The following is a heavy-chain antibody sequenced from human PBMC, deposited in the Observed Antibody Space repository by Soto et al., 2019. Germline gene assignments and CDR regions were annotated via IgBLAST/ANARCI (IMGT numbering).Heavy chain of an antibody. V-gene: IGHV3-21*01. Sequence: AGSLRLSCEASGFSFGSYSMNWVRQAPGKGGEWVSSISGSSTYIYYADSVKGRFSVSRDNAKNSLYLQMNSLRAEDTAVYYCARDLWFGELVSGYDYWGQGTLVTVSS. J-gene: IGHJ4*02. CDR2: ISGSSTYI. CDR1: GFSFGSYS. CDR3: ARDLWFGELVSGYDY. D-gene: IGHD3-10*01.